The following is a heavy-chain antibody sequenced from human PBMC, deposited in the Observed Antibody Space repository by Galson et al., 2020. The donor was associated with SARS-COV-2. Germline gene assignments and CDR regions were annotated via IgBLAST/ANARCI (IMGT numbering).Heavy chain of an antibody. D-gene: IGHD3-10*01. V-gene: IGHV3-7*01. CDR1: GFTFSNYW. CDR3: ARVLKGSGTYYNPADY. CDR2: IKEDGSEK. Sequence: GGSLRLSCAASGFTFSNYWMSWVRQAPGKGLEWPGKGLEWVANIKEDGSEKYYVNSVKGRFTISRDNPKNSLYLQMNSLRAEDTAVYYCARVLKGSGTYYNPADYWGQGILVTVSS. J-gene: IGHJ4*02.